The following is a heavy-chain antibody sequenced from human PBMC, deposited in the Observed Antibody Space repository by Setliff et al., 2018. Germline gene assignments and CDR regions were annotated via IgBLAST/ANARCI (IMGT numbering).Heavy chain of an antibody. D-gene: IGHD1-26*01. CDR2: ISSSGITI. CDR1: GFTFSNHW. Sequence: GGSLRLSCAVSGFTFSNHWMSWVRQAPGKGLEWVSYISSSGITIYYADSVKGRFTISRDNAKNSLYLQMNSLRAEDTAAYYCARDRGSGSYFLRYFDYWGQGTLVTVSS. CDR3: ARDRGSGSYFLRYFDY. J-gene: IGHJ4*02. V-gene: IGHV3-48*01.